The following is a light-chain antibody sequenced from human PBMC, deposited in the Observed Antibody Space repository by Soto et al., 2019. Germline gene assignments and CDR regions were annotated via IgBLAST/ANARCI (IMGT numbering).Light chain of an antibody. CDR3: LQHNSYPLT. CDR2: TAS. CDR1: QGISND. Sequence: DIPMTQSPSSRSASVGDRVTITCRASQGISNDLGWFQQKPGKAPKRLIYTASSLKSGVPSRFSGSGSGTDFTLTISSLQPEEFATYYCLQHNSYPLTFGQGPKLDIK. V-gene: IGKV1-17*01. J-gene: IGKJ2*01.